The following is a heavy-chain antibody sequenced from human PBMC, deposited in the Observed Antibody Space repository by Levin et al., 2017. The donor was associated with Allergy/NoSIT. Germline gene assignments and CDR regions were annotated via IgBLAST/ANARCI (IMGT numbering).Heavy chain of an antibody. J-gene: IGHJ6*02. Sequence: GESLKISCAVSGFTFSDYAMTWVRQAPGKGLEWVSINSGSGGSMYYADSAKGRFTISRDNSKNTLYLQMHSLRAEDTAIYYCAKLGRYDVYQFGMDVWGQGTTVTVSS. CDR2: NSGSGGSM. D-gene: IGHD5/OR15-5a*01. V-gene: IGHV3-23*01. CDR3: AKLGRYDVYQFGMDV. CDR1: GFTFSDYA.